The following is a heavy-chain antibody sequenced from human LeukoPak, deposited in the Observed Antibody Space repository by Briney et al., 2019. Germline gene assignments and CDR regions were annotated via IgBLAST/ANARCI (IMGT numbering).Heavy chain of an antibody. Sequence: SETLSLTCTVSGGSISSYYWSWIRQPPVKGLEWIGYIYYSGSTSYNPSLKSRVTISVDTSKNQFSLKLSSVTAADTAVYYCARERAAAFDIWGQGTMVTVSS. CDR1: GGSISSYY. J-gene: IGHJ3*02. CDR2: IYYSGST. CDR3: ARERAAAFDI. V-gene: IGHV4-59*12.